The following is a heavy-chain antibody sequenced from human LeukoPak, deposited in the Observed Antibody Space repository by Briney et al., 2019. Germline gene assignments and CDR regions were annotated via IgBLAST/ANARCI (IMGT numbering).Heavy chain of an antibody. CDR1: GDSISSYY. CDR3: ARGIQLWIDY. CDR2: IYYSGST. Sequence: PSETLSLTCTVSGDSISSYYWSWIRQPPGKGLEWIGYIYYSGSTNYNPSLKSRVTISVDTSKNQFSLKLSSVTAADTAVYYCARGIQLWIDYWGQGTLVTVSS. V-gene: IGHV4-59*01. J-gene: IGHJ4*02. D-gene: IGHD5-18*01.